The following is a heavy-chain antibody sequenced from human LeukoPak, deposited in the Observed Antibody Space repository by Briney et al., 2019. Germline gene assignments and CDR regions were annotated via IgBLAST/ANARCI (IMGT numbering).Heavy chain of an antibody. J-gene: IGHJ5*02. CDR1: GYTFTDNY. V-gene: IGHV1-2*06. CDR2: INPKTGGT. D-gene: IGHD2-2*01. Sequence: GASVKVSCXASGYTFTDNYIHWVRQAPGQGLEWMGRINPKTGGTNYAQKFQGRVTMTTDTSISTAYMDLSSLRSDDTAVYICARDGPGYCSPTSCSDNWFDPWGQGALVTVSS. CDR3: ARDGPGYCSPTSCSDNWFDP.